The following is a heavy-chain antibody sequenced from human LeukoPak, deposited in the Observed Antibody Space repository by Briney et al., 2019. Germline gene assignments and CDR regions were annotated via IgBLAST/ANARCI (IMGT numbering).Heavy chain of an antibody. CDR1: GGSFSGYY. D-gene: IGHD4-17*01. V-gene: IGHV4-34*01. J-gene: IGHJ4*02. CDR2: INHSGST. CDR3: ARGRLRMNDY. Sequence: SETLSLTCAVYGGSFSGYYWSWIRQPPGKWLEWIGEINHSGSTNYNPSLKSRVTISVDTSKNQFSLKLSSVTAADTAVYYCARGRLRMNDYWGQGTLVTVSS.